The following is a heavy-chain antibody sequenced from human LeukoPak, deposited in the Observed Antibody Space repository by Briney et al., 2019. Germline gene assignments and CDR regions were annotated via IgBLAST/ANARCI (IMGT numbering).Heavy chain of an antibody. V-gene: IGHV3-23*01. CDR3: AKAPPYNWNYMVNWIDP. D-gene: IGHD1-7*01. CDR2: ISGSGGST. Sequence: PGGSLRLSCAASGFTFSSYAMSWVRQAPGKGLEWVSAISGSGGSTYYADSVKGRFTISRDNSKNTLYLQMNSLRAEDTAVYYCAKAPPYNWNYMVNWIDPWGQGTMVTVSS. CDR1: GFTFSSYA. J-gene: IGHJ5*02.